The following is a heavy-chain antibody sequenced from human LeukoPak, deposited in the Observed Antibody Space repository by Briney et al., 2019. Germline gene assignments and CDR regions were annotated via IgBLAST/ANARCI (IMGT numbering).Heavy chain of an antibody. CDR1: GITFSSYA. CDR2: ISGGGSDT. J-gene: IGHJ2*01. Sequence: GGSLRLSCAASGITFSSYAMNWVRQAPGKGLEWVSSISGGGSDTYYADSVKGRFTISRDNSKNMLYLQMNSLRAEDTAVYYCAKVRPYWYCDLWGRGTLVTVSS. V-gene: IGHV3-23*01. CDR3: AKVRPYWYCDL.